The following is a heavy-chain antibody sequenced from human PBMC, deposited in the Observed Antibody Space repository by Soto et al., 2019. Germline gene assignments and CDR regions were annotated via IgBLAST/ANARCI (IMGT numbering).Heavy chain of an antibody. CDR3: AREYGSSSGRFDN. CDR2: IIPIFGTP. CDR1: GGSFSIYA. D-gene: IGHD6-6*01. J-gene: IGHJ4*02. Sequence: SVKVSCKASGGSFSIYAISWVLQSPGQGLDWMGGIIPIFGTPSYAQKFQGRVTITADESASTAYMELSSLRSEDTAVYYCAREYGSSSGRFDNWGQGTLVTVSS. V-gene: IGHV1-69*13.